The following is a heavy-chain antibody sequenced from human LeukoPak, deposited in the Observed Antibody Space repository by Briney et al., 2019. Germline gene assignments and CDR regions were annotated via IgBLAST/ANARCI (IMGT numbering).Heavy chain of an antibody. CDR3: ARETYYDFWSGYFHY. D-gene: IGHD3-3*01. J-gene: IGHJ4*02. V-gene: IGHV3-30*01. CDR2: ISYDGSNR. Sequence: PGRSLRLSCAASGFTFSSYAMHWVRQAPGKGLEWVAVISYDGSNRYYADSVKGRFTISRDNFKNTLYLQMNSLRAEDTAVYYCARETYYDFWSGYFHYWGQGTLVTVSS. CDR1: GFTFSSYA.